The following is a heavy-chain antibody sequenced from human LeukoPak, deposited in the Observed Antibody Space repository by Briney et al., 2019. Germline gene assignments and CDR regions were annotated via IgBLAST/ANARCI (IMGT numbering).Heavy chain of an antibody. CDR3: ARGNLEWAAGTRWFDP. CDR1: GESLSGYH. D-gene: IGHD6-13*01. V-gene: IGHV4-34*01. Sequence: SETLSPTCAVYGESLSGYHWSWIRQPPGNGLEWIGEINYSGSTNYNPSLKSRVTISLDTSKNQFSLKLSSVTAADTAIYYCARGNLEWAAGTRWFDPWGQGTLVTVSS. CDR2: INYSGST. J-gene: IGHJ5*02.